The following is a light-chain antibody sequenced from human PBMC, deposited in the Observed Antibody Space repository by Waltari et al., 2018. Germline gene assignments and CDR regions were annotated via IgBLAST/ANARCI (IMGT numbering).Light chain of an antibody. CDR2: KAS. CDR1: QLIRNW. Sequence: IQVTQSPSTLSASVGDRVTITCRATQLIRNWLAWYQQNPGKAPKLLIYKASTLESGVPSRFSGSGSGTEFTLTISSLQPDDFATYFCQQYNNYTPKTFGQGTKVDIK. CDR3: QQYNNYTPKT. V-gene: IGKV1-5*01. J-gene: IGKJ1*01.